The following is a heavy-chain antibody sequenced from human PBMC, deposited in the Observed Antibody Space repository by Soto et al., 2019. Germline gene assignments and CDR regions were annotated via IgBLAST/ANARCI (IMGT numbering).Heavy chain of an antibody. CDR3: ARVIGGYDYYYYYGMDV. J-gene: IGHJ6*02. Sequence: SETLSLTCTVSGGSISSYYWSWIRQPPGKGLEWIGYIYYRGSTNYNPSLKSRVTISVATSKNQFSLKLSPVTAADTAVYYCARVIGGYDYYYYYGMDVWGQGTTVTVSS. CDR2: IYYRGST. CDR1: GGSISSYY. V-gene: IGHV4-59*01. D-gene: IGHD5-12*01.